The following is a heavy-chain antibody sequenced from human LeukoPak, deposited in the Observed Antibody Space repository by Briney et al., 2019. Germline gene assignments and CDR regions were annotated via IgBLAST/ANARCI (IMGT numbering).Heavy chain of an antibody. V-gene: IGHV3-21*01. D-gene: IGHD3-3*01. Sequence: PGGSLRLSCAASGFTFSSYSMNWVRQAPGKGLEWVSSISSSSSYIYYADSVKGRFTISRDNAKNSLSLQMNSLRAEDTAVYYCARDATIDRYYDFWSGQNWFDPWGQGILVTVSS. CDR3: ARDATIDRYYDFWSGQNWFDP. J-gene: IGHJ5*02. CDR2: ISSSSSYI. CDR1: GFTFSSYS.